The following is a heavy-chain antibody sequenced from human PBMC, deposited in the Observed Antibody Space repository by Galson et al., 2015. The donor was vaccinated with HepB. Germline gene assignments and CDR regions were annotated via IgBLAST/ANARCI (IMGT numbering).Heavy chain of an antibody. Sequence: SLRLSCAASGFTFSAYWMSWVRQVPGKGLEWVADVNLDGSEMYYADSVKCRFTISRDNAAGSVSLHMYSLRAEDTAVYYCAREVMIRTLAHKTPDYWGQGTLVTVSS. D-gene: IGHD3-16*01. CDR3: AREVMIRTLAHKTPDY. CDR1: GFTFSAYW. J-gene: IGHJ4*02. V-gene: IGHV3-7*03. CDR2: VNLDGSEM.